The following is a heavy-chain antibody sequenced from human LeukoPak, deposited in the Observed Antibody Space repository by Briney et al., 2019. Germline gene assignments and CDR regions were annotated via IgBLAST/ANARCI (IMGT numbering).Heavy chain of an antibody. Sequence: SETLSLTCTVSGGSISSYYWSWIRQPPGKGLEWIGYIYYSGSTNYNPSLKSRVTISVDTSKNQFSLKLSSVTAADTAVYYCARADFAISGDAFDIWGQGTMVTVSS. J-gene: IGHJ3*02. V-gene: IGHV4-59*01. D-gene: IGHD2/OR15-2a*01. CDR2: IYYSGST. CDR1: GGSISSYY. CDR3: ARADFAISGDAFDI.